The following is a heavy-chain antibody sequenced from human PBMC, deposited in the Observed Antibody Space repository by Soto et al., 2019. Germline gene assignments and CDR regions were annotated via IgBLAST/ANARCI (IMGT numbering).Heavy chain of an antibody. CDR3: AKDTSDIVVVVAATPWNAFDI. D-gene: IGHD2-15*01. J-gene: IGHJ3*02. Sequence: QVQLVESGGGVVQPGRSLRLSCAASGFTFSSYGMHWVRQAPGKGLEWVAVISYDGSNKYYADSVKGRFTISRDNSKNTLYLQMNSLRAEDTAVYYCAKDTSDIVVVVAATPWNAFDIWGQGTMVTVSS. CDR1: GFTFSSYG. CDR2: ISYDGSNK. V-gene: IGHV3-30*18.